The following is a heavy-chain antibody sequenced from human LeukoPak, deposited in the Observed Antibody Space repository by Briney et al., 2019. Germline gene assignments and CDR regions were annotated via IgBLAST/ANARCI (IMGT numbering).Heavy chain of an antibody. CDR3: ARDGEYGTGSYYRGSFDY. V-gene: IGHV1-2*02. J-gene: IGHJ4*02. CDR1: GYSFTAFY. CDR2: FRPRSGDT. Sequence: ASVKVSCKASGYSFTAFYIHWVRQAPGQGLEWMGWFRPRSGDTRYAQKFQGRVTMARDTSIRTVYMDLSSLGSDDTAVYYCARDGEYGTGSYYRGSFDYWGQGILVTVSS. D-gene: IGHD3-10*01.